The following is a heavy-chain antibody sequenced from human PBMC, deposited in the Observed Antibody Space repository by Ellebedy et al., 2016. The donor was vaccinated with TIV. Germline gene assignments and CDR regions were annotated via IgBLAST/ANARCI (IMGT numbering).Heavy chain of an antibody. CDR1: GFTFDDYA. D-gene: IGHD6-19*01. CDR3: AAVAGMMGGPDY. J-gene: IGHJ4*02. CDR2: ISWNSGSI. Sequence: SLKISCAASGFTFDDYAMHWVRQAPGKGLEWVSGISWNSGSIGYADSVKGRFTISRDNAKNSLYLQMNSLRAEDTALYYCAAVAGMMGGPDYWGQGTLVTVSS. V-gene: IGHV3-9*01.